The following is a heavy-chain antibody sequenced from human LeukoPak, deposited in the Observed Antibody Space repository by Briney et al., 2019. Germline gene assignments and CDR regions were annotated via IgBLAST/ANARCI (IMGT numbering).Heavy chain of an antibody. V-gene: IGHV3-23*01. CDR1: GFSFSGYA. CDR3: AKIWARGYFDY. D-gene: IGHD5-12*01. CDR2: ISGSGGST. Sequence: GGSLRLSCAASGFSFSGYAMSWVRQAPGKGLEWVSSISGSGGSTYYADSVKGRFTISRDTSKSTLYLQMNSLRAEDTAVYYCAKIWARGYFDYWGQGTLVTVSS. J-gene: IGHJ4*02.